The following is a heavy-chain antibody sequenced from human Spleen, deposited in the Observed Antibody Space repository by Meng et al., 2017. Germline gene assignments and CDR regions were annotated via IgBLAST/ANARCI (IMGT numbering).Heavy chain of an antibody. Sequence: GGSLRLSCAASGFTFSDSYMSWIRQAPGKGLDWVSYISSSGSHIYYADSVKGRFTISRDNAKNSLYLQMNSLRAEDTAVYYCARGYCTNGVCYLRYWGQGTVVTVSS. CDR3: ARGYCTNGVCYLRY. CDR1: GFTFSDSY. V-gene: IGHV3-11*01. D-gene: IGHD2-8*01. CDR2: ISSSGSHI. J-gene: IGHJ4*02.